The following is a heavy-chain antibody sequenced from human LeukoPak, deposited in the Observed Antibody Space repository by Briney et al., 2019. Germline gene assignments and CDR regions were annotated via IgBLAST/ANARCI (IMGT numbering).Heavy chain of an antibody. CDR1: GFTFSSYS. CDR3: AKDRGSYYRGGFDY. D-gene: IGHD1-26*01. J-gene: IGHJ4*02. V-gene: IGHV3-48*04. CDR2: ISSSSSTI. Sequence: GGSLRLSCAASGFTFSSYSMNWVRQAPGKGLEWVSYISSSSSTIYYADSVKGRFTISRDNAKNSLYLQMNSLRAEDTALYYCAKDRGSYYRGGFDYWGQGTLVTVSS.